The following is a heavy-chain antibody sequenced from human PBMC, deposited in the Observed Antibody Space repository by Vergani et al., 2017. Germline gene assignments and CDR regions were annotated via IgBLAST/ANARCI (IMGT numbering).Heavy chain of an antibody. Sequence: QVQLVESGGGVVQPGRSLRLSSAASLFTFCSSPMPSVRLAPYPGLGWLSVISSHGSNKYYADSVKARFTISRDNSKNTLYLQMNSLRAEDTAVYYCARDYSSSWYGVYWGQGTLVTVSS. J-gene: IGHJ4*02. V-gene: IGHV3-30-3*01. CDR1: LFTFCSSP. D-gene: IGHD6-13*01. CDR2: ISSHGSNK. CDR3: ARDYSSSWYGVY.